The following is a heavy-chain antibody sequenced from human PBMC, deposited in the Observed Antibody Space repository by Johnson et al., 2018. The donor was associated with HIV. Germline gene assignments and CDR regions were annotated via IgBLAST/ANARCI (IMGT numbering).Heavy chain of an antibody. CDR1: GFTFSSYP. Sequence: QVQLVESGGGVVQPGRSLRLSCAASGFTFSSYPMHWVRQAPGKGLEWVAIISYDGGSKYYADSVKGRFTVSRDNSKNTLFLQMNSLRAEDTAVYYCASEGALWSDAFDIWGQGTMVTVSS. D-gene: IGHD1-26*01. CDR2: ISYDGGSK. V-gene: IGHV3-30*04. CDR3: ASEGALWSDAFDI. J-gene: IGHJ3*02.